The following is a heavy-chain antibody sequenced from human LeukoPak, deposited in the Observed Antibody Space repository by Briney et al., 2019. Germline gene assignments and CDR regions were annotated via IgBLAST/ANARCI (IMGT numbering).Heavy chain of an antibody. V-gene: IGHV4-59*01. CDR2: IYYSGST. D-gene: IGHD3-22*01. CDR1: GGSISSYY. CDR3: ARGYDSSGYYYGYFDY. Sequence: SSETLSLTCTVSGGSISSYYWSWIRQPPGKGLEWIGYIYYSGSTNYNPSLKSRVTISVDTSKNQFSLKLSSVTAADTAVYYCARGYDSSGYYYGYFDYWGQGTLVTVSS. J-gene: IGHJ4*02.